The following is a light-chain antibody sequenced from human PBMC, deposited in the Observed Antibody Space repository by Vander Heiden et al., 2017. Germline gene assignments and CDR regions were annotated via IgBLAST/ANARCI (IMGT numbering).Light chain of an antibody. J-gene: IGKJ1*01. CDR2: AAS. CDR3: QQSYSTPRT. CDR1: QNSSSY. V-gene: IGKV1-39*01. Sequence: DIQITQSPSSLSASSGDRVTNSCRASQNSSSYLNWYQQKPGKAPKLLIYAASSLQSGVPSRFSGSGSGTDFTLTISSLQPEDFATYYCQQSYSTPRTFGQGTKVEIK.